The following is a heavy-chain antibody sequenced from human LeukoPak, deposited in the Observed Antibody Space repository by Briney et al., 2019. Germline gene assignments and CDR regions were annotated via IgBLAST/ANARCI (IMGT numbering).Heavy chain of an antibody. CDR2: INSDGSSA. V-gene: IGHV3-74*01. D-gene: IGHD2-8*01. J-gene: IGHJ4*02. CDR1: GFTFTRYW. Sequence: GGSLRLSCAASGFTFTRYWMHWVRQAPGKGLVWVSRINSDGSSASYADSVKGRFTISRDNAKNTLYLQMNSLRAEDTAVYYCAREQTQMGDWGQGTLVTVSS. CDR3: AREQTQMGD.